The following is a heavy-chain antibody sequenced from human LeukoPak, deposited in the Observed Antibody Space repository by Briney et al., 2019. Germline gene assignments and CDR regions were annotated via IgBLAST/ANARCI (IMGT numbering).Heavy chain of an antibody. CDR1: GFTFSSYA. J-gene: IGHJ6*02. CDR2: ISSNGGST. Sequence: PGGSLRLSCSASGFTFSSYAMHWVRQAPGKGLEYVSAISSNGGSTYYADSVKGRFTVSRDNSKNTLYLQMSSLRAEDTAVYYCVRGGYCSSTSCYDLPFYYYYGMDVWGQGTTVTVSS. D-gene: IGHD2-2*01. V-gene: IGHV3-64D*09. CDR3: VRGGYCSSTSCYDLPFYYYYGMDV.